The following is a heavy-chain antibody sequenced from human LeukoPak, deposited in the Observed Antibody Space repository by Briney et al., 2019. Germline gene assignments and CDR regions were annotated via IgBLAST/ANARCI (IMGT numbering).Heavy chain of an antibody. J-gene: IGHJ4*02. CDR2: IYYSGST. D-gene: IGHD3-22*01. CDR3: ARGGYYDSSGSSFDY. Sequence: SETLSLTCTVSGGSISSSSYYWGWIRQPPGKGLEWIGSIYYSGSTYYNPSLKSRVTISVDRSKNQFSLKLSSVTAADTAVYYCARGGYYDSSGSSFDYWGQGTLVTVSS. V-gene: IGHV4-39*07. CDR1: GGSISSSSYY.